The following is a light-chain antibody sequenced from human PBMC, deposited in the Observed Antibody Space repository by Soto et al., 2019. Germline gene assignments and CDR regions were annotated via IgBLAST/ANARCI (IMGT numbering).Light chain of an antibody. V-gene: IGKV3-15*01. CDR2: DAS. CDR3: QQLTDWPPQWT. CDR1: QSVSSN. J-gene: IGKJ1*01. Sequence: EIVMTQSPATLSVSPGERATLSCRASQSVSSNLAWHQQKPGQAPRILMYDASTRATGIPARFSGSGSGTDITLTISSLEPEDFAVYYCQQLTDWPPQWTFGQGTKVDIK.